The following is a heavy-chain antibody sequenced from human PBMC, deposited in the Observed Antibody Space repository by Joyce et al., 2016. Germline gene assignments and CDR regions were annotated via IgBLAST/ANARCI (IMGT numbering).Heavy chain of an antibody. J-gene: IGHJ4*02. V-gene: IGHV1-18*04. CDR2: ISAYDGDT. D-gene: IGHD3-22*01. CDR1: GYTFRSNG. CDR3: ARDRVVHFFEESGYSGRPVDY. Sequence: QLVQSGPEVKKPGASLKVSCKTAGYTFRSNGITLGRQAHGQGLEWMGWISAYDGDTKYAQKFQGRVTMTTDTSTSTASLELRSLRSDDTAVYYCARDRVVHFFEESGYSGRPVDYWGQGTLVSVSS.